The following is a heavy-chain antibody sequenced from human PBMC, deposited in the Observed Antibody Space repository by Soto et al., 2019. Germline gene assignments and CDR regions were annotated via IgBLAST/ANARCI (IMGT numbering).Heavy chain of an antibody. V-gene: IGHV1-69*12. CDR3: ASGIQLWLRRINNGYSG. CDR2: IIPMFGTA. Sequence: QVQLVQSGAEVKKPESSVKVSCKAPGGTFSTYAISWVRQAPGQGLEWVGGIIPMFGTANYAQRFQDRVTIPADESTNTVYMELSSLRSEDTAVYFCASGIQLWLRRINNGYSGWGQGTLVTVSS. J-gene: IGHJ4*02. D-gene: IGHD5-18*01. CDR1: GGTFSTYA.